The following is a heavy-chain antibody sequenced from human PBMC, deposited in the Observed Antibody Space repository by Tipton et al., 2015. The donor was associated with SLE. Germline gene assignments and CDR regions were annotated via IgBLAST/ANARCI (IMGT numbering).Heavy chain of an antibody. CDR3: ARYSLTNWHLDL. CDR2: VYFDGST. D-gene: IGHD2-21*01. Sequence: TLSLTCTVSADSFTHYHWSWIRQSPGKGLEWIGYVYFDGSTNYNPSLKSRLTISVDTSRNQFHLKLTSVTAADSALYYCARYSLTNWHLDLWGRGTLVTFSS. CDR1: ADSFTHYH. J-gene: IGHJ2*01. V-gene: IGHV4-59*01.